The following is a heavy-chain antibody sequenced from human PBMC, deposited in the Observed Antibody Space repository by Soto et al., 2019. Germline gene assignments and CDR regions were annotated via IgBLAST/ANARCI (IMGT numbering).Heavy chain of an antibody. D-gene: IGHD6-25*01. V-gene: IGHV3-30-3*01. Sequence: GGSLRLSCAASGFTFSSYAMHWVRQAPGKGLEWVAVISYDGSNKYYADSVKGRFTISRDNSKNTLYLQMNSLRAEDTAVYYCARDIRRLQGDYWGQGTLVTVSS. CDR1: GFTFSSYA. CDR3: ARDIRRLQGDY. J-gene: IGHJ4*02. CDR2: ISYDGSNK.